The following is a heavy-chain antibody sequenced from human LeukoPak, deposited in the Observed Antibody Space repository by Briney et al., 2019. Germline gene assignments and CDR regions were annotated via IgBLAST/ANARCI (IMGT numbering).Heavy chain of an antibody. Sequence: SETLSLTCTVSGGSISSGGYYWSWIRQPPGKGLEWIGYIYHSGSTYYNPSLKSRVTISVDRSKNQFSLKLSSVTAADTAVYYCARDPQALTGTSDAFDIWGQGTMVTVSS. CDR3: ARDPQALTGTSDAFDI. V-gene: IGHV4-30-2*01. D-gene: IGHD1-20*01. J-gene: IGHJ3*02. CDR1: GGSISSGGYY. CDR2: IYHSGST.